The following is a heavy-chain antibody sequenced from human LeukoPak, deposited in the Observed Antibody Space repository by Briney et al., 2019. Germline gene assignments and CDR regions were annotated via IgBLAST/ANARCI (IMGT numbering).Heavy chain of an antibody. J-gene: IGHJ4*02. CDR2: IYTSGST. V-gene: IGHV4-4*07. Sequence: PSETLSLTCTVSGGSISSYYWSWIRQPAGKGLEWIGRIYTSGSTNYNPSLKSRVTMSVDTSKNQFSLKLSSVTAADTAVYYCAREPPISSSWYPLDYWGQGTPVTVSS. D-gene: IGHD6-13*01. CDR1: GGSISSYY. CDR3: AREPPISSSWYPLDY.